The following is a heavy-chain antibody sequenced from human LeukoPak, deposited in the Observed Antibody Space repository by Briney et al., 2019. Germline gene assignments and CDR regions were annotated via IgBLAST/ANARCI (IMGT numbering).Heavy chain of an antibody. D-gene: IGHD6-13*01. CDR1: GFTFSNAW. CDR2: ISGSGGAI. V-gene: IGHV3-23*01. CDR3: AKGSSWTPGRGYYYMDV. J-gene: IGHJ6*03. Sequence: GGSLRLSCAASGFTFSNAWMSWVRQAPGKGLEWVSTISGSGGAIYYADSVKGRFTISRDNSKNRLYLQMNSLRAEDTAVYYCAKGSSWTPGRGYYYMDVWGKGTTVTTSS.